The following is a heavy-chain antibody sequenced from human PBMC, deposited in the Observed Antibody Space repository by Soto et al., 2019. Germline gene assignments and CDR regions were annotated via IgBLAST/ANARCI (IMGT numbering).Heavy chain of an antibody. V-gene: IGHV4-61*05. CDR1: SASISSSSYT. CDR3: ARSLPAAIYYYGMDV. J-gene: IGHJ6*02. Sequence: SETLSLTCTVSSASISSSSYTWSWIRQPPGKGLEWIGYIYYSGSTNYNPSLKSRVTISVDTSKNQFSLKLSSVTAADTAVYYCARSLPAAIYYYGMDVWGQGTTVTVSS. CDR2: IYYSGST. D-gene: IGHD2-2*02.